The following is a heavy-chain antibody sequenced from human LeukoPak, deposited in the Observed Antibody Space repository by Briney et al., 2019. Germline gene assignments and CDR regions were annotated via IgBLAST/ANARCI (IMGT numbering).Heavy chain of an antibody. D-gene: IGHD2-15*01. Sequence: PGGSLRLSCAASGFTFSTYTMNWVRQAPGKGLEWVSYISSSGSTIYYADSVKGRFTISRDNAKNSLYLQMNSLRAEDTAVYYCARSGPRLTSGSGYYYYYMDVWGKGTTVTVSS. CDR2: ISSSGSTI. V-gene: IGHV3-48*01. CDR3: ARSGPRLTSGSGYYYYYMDV. CDR1: GFTFSTYT. J-gene: IGHJ6*03.